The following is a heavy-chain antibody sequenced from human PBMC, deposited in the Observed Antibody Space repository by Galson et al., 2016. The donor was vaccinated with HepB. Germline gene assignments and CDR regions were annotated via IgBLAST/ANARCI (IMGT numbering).Heavy chain of an antibody. CDR2: IVPDGSDK. CDR1: GFTFSNYG. V-gene: IGHV3-30*03. Sequence: SLRLSCAASGFTFSNYGMHWVRQAPGKGLEWVGVIVPDGSDKFYADSVRGRFTISRDDSKNTLYLQMNSLRVEDTAVYYCATPDSSNDYWGQGTLVTVSS. D-gene: IGHD3-22*01. CDR3: ATPDSSNDY. J-gene: IGHJ4*02.